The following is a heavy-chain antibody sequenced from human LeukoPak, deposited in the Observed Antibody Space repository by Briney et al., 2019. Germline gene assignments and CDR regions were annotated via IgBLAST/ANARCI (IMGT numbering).Heavy chain of an antibody. CDR1: GYTFTVYY. Sequence: SVTLSCTASGYTFTVYYMHWVRQAPGQGLEWMGGIIPIFGTANYEQKFQGRVTITADESTSTVYMELSSLRSEDTAVYYGARDLWDTYYYDNSHDAFDIWGQGTMVTVSS. CDR2: IIPIFGTA. J-gene: IGHJ3*02. CDR3: ARDLWDTYYYDNSHDAFDI. V-gene: IGHV1-69*13. D-gene: IGHD3-22*01.